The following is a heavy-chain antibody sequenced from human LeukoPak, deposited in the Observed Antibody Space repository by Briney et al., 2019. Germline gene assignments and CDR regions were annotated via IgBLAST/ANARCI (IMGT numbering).Heavy chain of an antibody. CDR1: GGSISGSDYY. Sequence: SETLSLTCSVSGGSISGSDYYWDWIRQPPGKGLEWLGTIYYTGSTSYNPSLKGRLTVSVDTSKTQLSLRLSSVTAADTAVYYCARQFYRSRDSRRYFDVWGSGTLVTVSS. V-gene: IGHV4-39*01. CDR2: IYYTGST. J-gene: IGHJ2*01. CDR3: ARQFYRSRDSRRYFDV. D-gene: IGHD2-21*02.